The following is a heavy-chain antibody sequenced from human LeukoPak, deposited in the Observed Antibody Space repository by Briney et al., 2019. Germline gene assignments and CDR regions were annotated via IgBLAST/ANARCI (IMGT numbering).Heavy chain of an antibody. J-gene: IGHJ3*02. V-gene: IGHV1-69*05. CDR3: AREYYYDSSANDAFDI. Sequence: SVTVSCTASGGTFSSYAISWVRQAPGQGREGMGGIIPIFGTANYAQKFQARVTITTDESTSTAYMELSSLRSEDTAVYYCAREYYYDSSANDAFDIWGQGTMVTVSS. CDR2: IIPIFGTA. CDR1: GGTFSSYA. D-gene: IGHD3-22*01.